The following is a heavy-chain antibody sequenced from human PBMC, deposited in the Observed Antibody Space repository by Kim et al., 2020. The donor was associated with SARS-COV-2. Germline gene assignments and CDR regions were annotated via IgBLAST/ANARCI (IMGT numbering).Heavy chain of an antibody. CDR2: INSDGSST. J-gene: IGHJ6*02. CDR1: GFTFSSYW. D-gene: IGHD3-10*01. CDR3: ARKPPMVRGNGDYYYYYGMDV. Sequence: GGSLRLSCAASGFTFSSYWMHWVRQAPGKGLVWVSRINSDGSSTSYADSVKGRFTISRDNAKNTLYLQMNSLRAEDTAVYYCARKPPMVRGNGDYYYYYGMDVWGQGTTVTVSS. V-gene: IGHV3-74*01.